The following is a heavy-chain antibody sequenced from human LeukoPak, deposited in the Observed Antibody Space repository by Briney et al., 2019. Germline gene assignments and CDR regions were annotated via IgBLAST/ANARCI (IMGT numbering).Heavy chain of an antibody. CDR1: GGSISSSSYY. Sequence: SETLSLTCTVSGGSISSSSYYWGWIRQPPGKGLEWIASINYSGRTYYNPSLKSRVTISVDTSKNQFSLKLSSVTAADTAVYYCARGHYYYYYYMDVWGKGTTVTVSS. CDR3: ARGHYYYYYYMDV. CDR2: INYSGRT. J-gene: IGHJ6*03. V-gene: IGHV4-39*07.